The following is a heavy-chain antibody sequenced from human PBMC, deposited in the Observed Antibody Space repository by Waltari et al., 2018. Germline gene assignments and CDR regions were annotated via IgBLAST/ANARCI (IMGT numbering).Heavy chain of an antibody. CDR2: VNNDGSSI. J-gene: IGHJ5*02. CDR1: GSSFSTYW. CDR3: VRCLANSLYNWLDP. D-gene: IGHD3-16*01. Sequence: EVQLVESGGGLVQPGGSLRLSCAASGSSFSTYWMHWVRQAPGKGVEWVSRVNNDGSSISYADSVKGRFTISRDNAKNTLYLQMNSLRVEDTAVYYCVRCLANSLYNWLDPWGQGTLVTVSS. V-gene: IGHV3-74*01.